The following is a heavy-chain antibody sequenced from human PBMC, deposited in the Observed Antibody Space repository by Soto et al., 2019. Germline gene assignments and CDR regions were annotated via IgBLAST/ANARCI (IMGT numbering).Heavy chain of an antibody. V-gene: IGHV4-59*08. Sequence: SETLSLTCTVSGGSISSYYWSWIRQPPGKGLEWIGYIYYSGSTNYNPSLKSRVTISVDTSKNQFSLKLSSVTAADTAVYYCARHLAQRPRYYYYMDVWGKGTTVTVSS. J-gene: IGHJ6*03. CDR1: GGSISSYY. CDR3: ARHLAQRPRYYYYMDV. D-gene: IGHD6-25*01. CDR2: IYYSGST.